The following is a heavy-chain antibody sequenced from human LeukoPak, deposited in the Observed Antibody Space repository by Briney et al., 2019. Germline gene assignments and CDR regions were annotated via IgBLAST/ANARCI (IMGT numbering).Heavy chain of an antibody. J-gene: IGHJ3*02. V-gene: IGHV3-30*18. CDR1: GFTFSRYG. Sequence: GGSLRLSRAASGFTFSRYGMHWVRQAPGKGLEWVAVISYDGSNKYYADSAKGRFTISRDNSQNTLYLQMNSLRAEDTAVYYCVKVQSATGFDIWGQGTMVTVSS. CDR3: VKVQSATGFDI. CDR2: ISYDGSNK. D-gene: IGHD5-12*01.